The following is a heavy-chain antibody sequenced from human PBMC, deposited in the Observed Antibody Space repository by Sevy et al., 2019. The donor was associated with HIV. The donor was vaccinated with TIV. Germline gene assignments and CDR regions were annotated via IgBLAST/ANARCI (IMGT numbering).Heavy chain of an antibody. D-gene: IGHD2-15*01. CDR2: ISSSSSYI. J-gene: IGHJ6*02. Sequence: GGSLRLSCAASGFTFSSYSMNWVRQAPGKGLEWVSSISSSSSYIYYAATVKGRFTISRDNAKNSLYLQRNSLRAEDTAVYYCARDKQRDCSGGSCYYDYYGMDVWGQGTTVTVSS. V-gene: IGHV3-21*01. CDR1: GFTFSSYS. CDR3: ARDKQRDCSGGSCYYDYYGMDV.